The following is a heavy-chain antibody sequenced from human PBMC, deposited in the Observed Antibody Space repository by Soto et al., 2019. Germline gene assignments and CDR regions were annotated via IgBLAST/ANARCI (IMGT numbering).Heavy chain of an antibody. J-gene: IGHJ4*02. CDR2: VSSSSIYI. D-gene: IGHD2-2*01. CDR3: ARETYCSSTSCYLDY. V-gene: IGHV3-21*01. CDR1: GFTFNTYT. Sequence: EVHLVESGGGLVKPGGSLRLSCAASGFTFNTYTLAWVRQAPGRGLEGVSSVSSSSIYIHYGDSVKGRFTISRDNAQNSVYLQMDSLRADDTAVYYCARETYCSSTSCYLDYWGRGTLVTVSS.